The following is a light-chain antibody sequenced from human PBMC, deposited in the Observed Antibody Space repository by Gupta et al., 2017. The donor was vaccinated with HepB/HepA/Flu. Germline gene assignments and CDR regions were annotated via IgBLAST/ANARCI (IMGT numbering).Light chain of an antibody. V-gene: IGLV1-40*01. CDR2: TNN. CDR1: RSNIGAGYD. Sequence: QSVLTQPPSVSGAPGQGVTISCTGSRSNIGAGYDVHWYQQLPGSAPKLLIYTNNNRPSGGPDRFSGSKSGTSASLAITGLLPEDEGDYYCQSYDSDRRASVIFGGGTKLTVL. CDR3: QSYDSDRRASVI. J-gene: IGLJ2*01.